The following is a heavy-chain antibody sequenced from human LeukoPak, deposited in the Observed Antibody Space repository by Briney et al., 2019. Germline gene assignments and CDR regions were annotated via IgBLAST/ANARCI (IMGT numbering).Heavy chain of an antibody. CDR2: ISYDRSNR. V-gene: IGHV3-30*04. J-gene: IGHJ6*03. Sequence: AGGSLRLSCAASGFTFSTYSIHWVRQAPGKGLEWVAVISYDRSNRFYADSLKGRFTISRDNSKNTLYLQMNSLRAEDTAVYYCARDFSRGSYKGRDYYMDVWGKGTTVTVSS. D-gene: IGHD3-16*01. CDR1: GFTFSTYS. CDR3: ARDFSRGSYKGRDYYMDV.